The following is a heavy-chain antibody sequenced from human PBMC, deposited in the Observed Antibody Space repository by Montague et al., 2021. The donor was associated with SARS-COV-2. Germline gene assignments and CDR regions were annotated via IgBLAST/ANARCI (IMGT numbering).Heavy chain of an antibody. CDR2: IYHSGST. D-gene: IGHD3-10*01. V-gene: IGHV4-30-2*01. Sequence: TLSLTCAVSGGSISSGGYSWNWIRQPPGKGLEWIGYIYHSGSTYYNPSLKSRVTIPLDSSKNQFSLNLTSVIAADTAVYYCARGSMVRGGKFYYGVDVWGQGTTVTVSS. J-gene: IGHJ6*02. CDR3: ARGSMVRGGKFYYGVDV. CDR1: GGSISSGGYS.